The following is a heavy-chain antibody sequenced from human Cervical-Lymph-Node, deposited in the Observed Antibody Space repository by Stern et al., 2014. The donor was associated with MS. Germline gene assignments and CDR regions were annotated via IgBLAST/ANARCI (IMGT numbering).Heavy chain of an antibody. D-gene: IGHD3-16*01. CDR2: ITVYNGNT. CDR3: ARGWGDTRH. V-gene: IGHV1-18*01. Sequence: QVQLVQSGAEVKKPGASVNVSCKASGYTFSSFAITWVRQAPGQGLEWMGTITVYNGNTNYAQRVQDRVTMTTDKSTNTAYMEVRNRRSDDPAVYYCARGWGDTRHWGQGTLVTVSS. CDR1: GYTFSSFA. J-gene: IGHJ4*02.